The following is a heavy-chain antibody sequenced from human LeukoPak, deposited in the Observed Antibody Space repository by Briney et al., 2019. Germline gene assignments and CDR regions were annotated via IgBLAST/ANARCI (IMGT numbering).Heavy chain of an antibody. CDR3: ARDSHSSGWRSWFDP. J-gene: IGHJ5*02. D-gene: IGHD6-19*01. V-gene: IGHV4-34*01. CDR1: GGSFSGYY. CDR2: INHSGST. Sequence: PSETLSLTCAVYGGSFSGYYWSWIRQPPGKGLEWIREINHSGSTNYNPSLKSRVTISVDTSKNQFSLKLSSVTAADTAVYYCARDSHSSGWRSWFDPWGQGTLVTVSS.